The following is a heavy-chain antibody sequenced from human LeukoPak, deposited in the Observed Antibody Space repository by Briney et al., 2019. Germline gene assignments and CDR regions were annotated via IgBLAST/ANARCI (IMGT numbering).Heavy chain of an antibody. D-gene: IGHD1-26*01. J-gene: IGHJ4*02. Sequence: GGSLRLSCAASGFTFSTYWMAWARQAPGKGLEWVANIKGDESAKHQADSVKGRFTISRDNAQNSVYLHMRSLRGEDTAVYYCARDVGGSLDYWGQGTLVTVSS. CDR2: IKGDESAK. V-gene: IGHV3-7*01. CDR3: ARDVGGSLDY. CDR1: GFTFSTYW.